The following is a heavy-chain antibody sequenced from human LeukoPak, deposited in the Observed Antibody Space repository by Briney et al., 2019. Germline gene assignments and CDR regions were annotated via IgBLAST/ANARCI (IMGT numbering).Heavy chain of an antibody. CDR3: AKDQSDYYDSSGYDY. D-gene: IGHD3-22*01. V-gene: IGHV3-9*01. CDR2: ISWNSGSI. J-gene: IGHJ4*02. Sequence: GGSLRLSCAASGFTFDDYAMHWVRHAPGKGLEWVSGISWNSGSIGYADSVKGRFTISRDNAKNSLYLQMNSLRAEDTALYYCAKDQSDYYDSSGYDYWGQGTLVTVSS. CDR1: GFTFDDYA.